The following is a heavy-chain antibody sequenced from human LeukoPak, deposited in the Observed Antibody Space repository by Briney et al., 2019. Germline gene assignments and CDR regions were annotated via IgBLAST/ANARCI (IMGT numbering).Heavy chain of an antibody. CDR1: GDSISSSTYL. Sequence: PSEALSLTCCVSGDSISSSTYLWVWIRQSPGKGLEWIGSIYYGGSTYYNPSLKSRVSILVDMSKNQLSLKLSSVIAEDTAVYFCARHIRGVASAAFWGQGTLVTVSS. J-gene: IGHJ4*02. V-gene: IGHV4-39*01. D-gene: IGHD2-2*01. CDR2: IYYGGST. CDR3: ARHIRGVASAAF.